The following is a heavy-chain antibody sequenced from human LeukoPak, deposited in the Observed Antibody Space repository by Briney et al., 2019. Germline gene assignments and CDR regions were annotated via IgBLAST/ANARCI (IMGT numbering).Heavy chain of an antibody. Sequence: GGSLRLSCVGSGFIFKLFAVGWVRQAPGKGLEWVSSVRSSGRYSYYADSVKGRFTLSKDNANNSLFMEMTSLRAEDTAVYYCARDRSSTSGYYMDVWGKGATVTVSS. J-gene: IGHJ6*03. CDR3: ARDRSSTSGYYMDV. CDR2: VRSSGRYS. CDR1: GFIFKLFA. D-gene: IGHD2-2*01. V-gene: IGHV3-21*01.